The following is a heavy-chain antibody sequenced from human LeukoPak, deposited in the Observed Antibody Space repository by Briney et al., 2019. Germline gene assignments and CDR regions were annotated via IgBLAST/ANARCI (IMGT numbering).Heavy chain of an antibody. V-gene: IGHV1-69*06. D-gene: IGHD5-18*01. Sequence: SVKVSCKASGGTFSSYAISWVRQAPGQGLEWMGGIIPIFGTANYAQKFQGRVTITVDKSTSTAYMELSSLRSEDTAVYYCATGRHGYSYGNDYWGQETLVTVSS. CDR2: IIPIFGTA. CDR1: GGTFSSYA. J-gene: IGHJ4*02. CDR3: ATGRHGYSYGNDY.